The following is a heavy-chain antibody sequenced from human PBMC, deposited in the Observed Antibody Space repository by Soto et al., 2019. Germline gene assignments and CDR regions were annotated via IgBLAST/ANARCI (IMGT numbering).Heavy chain of an antibody. D-gene: IGHD6-6*01. CDR1: GGSISSYY. Sequence: SETLSLTCTVSGGSISSYYWSRIRQPPGKGLEWIGYIYYSGSTNYNPSLKSRVTISVDTSKNQFSLKLSSVTAADTAVYYCAGRYSSSAYYYYGMDAWGQGTTDTVSS. V-gene: IGHV4-59*01. CDR2: IYYSGST. J-gene: IGHJ6*02. CDR3: AGRYSSSAYYYYGMDA.